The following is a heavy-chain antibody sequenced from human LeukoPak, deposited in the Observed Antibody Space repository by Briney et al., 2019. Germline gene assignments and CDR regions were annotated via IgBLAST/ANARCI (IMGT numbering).Heavy chain of an antibody. CDR2: ISSNGNTI. CDR1: EFTFTSYE. V-gene: IGHV3-48*03. J-gene: IGHJ3*02. D-gene: IGHD6-6*01. CDR3: ARGPSIAARYDAFDI. Sequence: GGSLRLSCAASEFTFTSYELNWVRQAPGKGLEWVSYISSNGNTISYADSVKGRFTISRDNAKNSLYLQVISLRAEDTAVYYCARGPSIAARYDAFDIWGQGTMVTVSS.